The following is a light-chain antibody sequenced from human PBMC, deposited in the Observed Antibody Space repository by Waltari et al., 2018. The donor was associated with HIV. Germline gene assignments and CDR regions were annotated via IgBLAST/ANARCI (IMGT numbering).Light chain of an antibody. J-gene: IGLJ1*01. CDR1: SSTVGGYHY. CDR2: DVS. V-gene: IGLV2-11*01. CDR3: CSYAGSYTVYV. Sequence: QSALTPPRYVSGSPGQSVTISCTGTSSTVGGYHYVSWYQQHPGKAPKLLIYDVSKRPSGVPDRFSGSNSGNTASLTISGLQAEDEADYYCCSYAGSYTVYVFGTGTKVTVL.